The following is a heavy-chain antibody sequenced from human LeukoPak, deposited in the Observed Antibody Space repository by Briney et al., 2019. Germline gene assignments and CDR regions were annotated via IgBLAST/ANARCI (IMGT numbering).Heavy chain of an antibody. CDR2: ISSSGSTI. CDR1: GFTFSSYE. D-gene: IGHD3-16*02. V-gene: IGHV3-48*03. Sequence: PGGSLRLSCAASGFTFSSYEMNWVRQPPGKGLEWVSYISSSGSTIYYADSVKGRFTISRDNAKNSLYLQMNSLRAEDTAVYYCARDGVQVYDYVWGSYRRSPYYFDYWGQGTLVTVSS. J-gene: IGHJ4*02. CDR3: ARDGVQVYDYVWGSYRRSPYYFDY.